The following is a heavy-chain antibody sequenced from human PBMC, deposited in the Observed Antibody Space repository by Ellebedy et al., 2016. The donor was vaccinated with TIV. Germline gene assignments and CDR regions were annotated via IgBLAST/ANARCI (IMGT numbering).Heavy chain of an antibody. Sequence: ASVKVSCKASGYTFTSYYMHWVRQAPGQGLEWMGVFNPEDDEGIYAQKFQGRLTMTEDKSTGTTYMELSSLRSEDTAVYYCARDSGTYYPFGYWGQGTLVTVSS. CDR1: GYTFTSYY. CDR2: FNPEDDEG. D-gene: IGHD1-26*01. CDR3: ARDSGTYYPFGY. V-gene: IGHV1-46*01. J-gene: IGHJ4*02.